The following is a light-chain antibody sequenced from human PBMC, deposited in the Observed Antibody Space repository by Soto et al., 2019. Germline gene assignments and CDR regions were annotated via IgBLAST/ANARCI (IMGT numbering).Light chain of an antibody. CDR3: QQYGSSPPTWT. CDR1: QSVSSSY. V-gene: IGKV3-20*01. J-gene: IGKJ1*01. CDR2: RAS. Sequence: EIVLTQSPGTLSLSPGERATLSCRAGQSVSSSYLAWYQQRPGQAPRLLIYRASSRATGIPDRFSGGRSGTDFTLTISRLEPEDFAVYYCQQYGSSPPTWTFDQGTKVEIK.